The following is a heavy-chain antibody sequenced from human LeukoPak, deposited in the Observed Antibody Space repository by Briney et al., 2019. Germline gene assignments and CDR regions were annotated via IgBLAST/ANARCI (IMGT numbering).Heavy chain of an antibody. CDR3: ASIPYCTTATCYYFDF. J-gene: IGHJ4*02. CDR2: ISTYNGDT. D-gene: IGHD2-2*01. V-gene: IGHV1-18*01. CDR1: GYTFTTYG. Sequence: GASVKVSCKASGYTFTTYGISWVRQAPGQGLEWMGWISTYNGDTNYAQKLQGRVTMTADTSTSTTYMELRSLRSDDTAVYYCASIPYCTTATCYYFDFWGQGTLVTVSS.